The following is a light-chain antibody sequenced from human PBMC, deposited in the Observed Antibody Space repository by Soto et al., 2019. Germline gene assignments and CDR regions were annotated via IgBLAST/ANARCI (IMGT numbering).Light chain of an antibody. CDR2: GAS. Sequence: EIVLTQSPGTLSLSPGERATLTCRASQSVSSSYLAWYQQKPGQAPRLLIYGASSRATGIPDRFSGSGSGTDFPLTISRLEPEDCAVYYCQQFGNSPYTFGQGTRLEIK. CDR1: QSVSSSY. V-gene: IGKV3-20*01. CDR3: QQFGNSPYT. J-gene: IGKJ2*01.